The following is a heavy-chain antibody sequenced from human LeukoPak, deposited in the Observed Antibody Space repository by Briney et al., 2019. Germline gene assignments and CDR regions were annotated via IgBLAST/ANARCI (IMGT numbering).Heavy chain of an antibody. J-gene: IGHJ4*02. CDR3: ARRFLRFLPFDY. CDR2: INHSGST. D-gene: IGHD3-3*01. CDR1: GGSFSGYY. V-gene: IGHV4-34*01. Sequence: SETLSLTCAVYGGSFSGYYWSWIRQPPGKGLEWIGEINHSGSTNYNPSLKGRVTISVDTSKNQFSLKLSSVTAADTAVYYCARRFLRFLPFDYWGQGTLVTVSS.